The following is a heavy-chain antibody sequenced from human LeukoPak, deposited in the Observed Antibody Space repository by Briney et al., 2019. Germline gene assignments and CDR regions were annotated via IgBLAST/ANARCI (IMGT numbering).Heavy chain of an antibody. Sequence: PSQTLSLTCTVSGGSISSGDYYWSWIRQPPGKGLEWIGYIYYSGSTNYNPSLKSRVTISVDTSKNQFSLKLSSVTAADTAVYYCARVGGYSSGPEPSFDYWGQGTLVTVSS. J-gene: IGHJ4*02. CDR3: ARVGGYSSGPEPSFDY. V-gene: IGHV4-30-4*08. CDR1: GGSISSGDYY. CDR2: IYYSGST. D-gene: IGHD6-19*01.